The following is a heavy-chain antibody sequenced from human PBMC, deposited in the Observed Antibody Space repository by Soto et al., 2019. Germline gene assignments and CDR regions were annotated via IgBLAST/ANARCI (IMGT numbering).Heavy chain of an antibody. D-gene: IGHD6-19*01. CDR2: IDHSSSSV. J-gene: IGHJ2*01. Sequence: EVQLVESGGGLGQPGGSLRLSCAASGFRFSSYSMNWVRQAPGKGPEWVSYIDHSSSSVRYVDSVEGRFTISRDNAKDSLSLQMNSLRVEDTAMYYCAVGIAVARGYVDLWGRGTLVTVSS. V-gene: IGHV3-48*04. CDR3: AVGIAVARGYVDL. CDR1: GFRFSSYS.